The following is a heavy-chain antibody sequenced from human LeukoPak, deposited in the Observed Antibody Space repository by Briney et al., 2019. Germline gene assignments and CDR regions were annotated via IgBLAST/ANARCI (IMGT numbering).Heavy chain of an antibody. J-gene: IGHJ4*02. CDR2: ISYDGSNK. D-gene: IGHD3-22*01. CDR3: ARGPPTYYYDSSGYYGDY. V-gene: IGHV3-30-3*01. Sequence: GGSLRLSCAASGFTFSSYAMHRVRQAPGKGLEWVAVISYDGSNKYYADSVKGRFTISRDNSKNTLYLQMNSLRAEDTAVYYCARGPPTYYYDSSGYYGDYWGQGTLVTVSS. CDR1: GFTFSSYA.